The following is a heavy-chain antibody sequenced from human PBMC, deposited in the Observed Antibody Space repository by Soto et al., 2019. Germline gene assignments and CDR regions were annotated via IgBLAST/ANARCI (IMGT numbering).Heavy chain of an antibody. V-gene: IGHV4-61*08. D-gene: IGHD6-19*01. CDR3: AKGFSSGWYVDS. Sequence: SETLSLTCSVSGGSVSSDAYYWSWIRQPPGKTLEWIGFILSGGGTSTNPSLRSRLSISVDTSRNQFSLRLTSVTASDTGVYFCAKGFSSGWYVDSWGRGTLVTVSS. CDR1: GGSVSSDAYY. J-gene: IGHJ4*02. CDR2: ILSGGGT.